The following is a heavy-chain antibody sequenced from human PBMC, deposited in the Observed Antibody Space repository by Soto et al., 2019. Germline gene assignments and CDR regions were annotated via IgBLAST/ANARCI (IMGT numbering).Heavy chain of an antibody. V-gene: IGHV4-34*01. CDR1: GGSFSGYY. CDR2: INHSGST. J-gene: IGHJ4*02. CDR3: ARDRYDFWSGRVLDF. Sequence: PSATLSLTCAVYGGSFSGYYWSWIRQPPGKGLEWIGEINHSGSTNYNPSLKSRATISVDTSNNQFSLKLTSVTAADTALYYCARDRYDFWSGRVLDFWGQGTLVTVSS. D-gene: IGHD3-3*01.